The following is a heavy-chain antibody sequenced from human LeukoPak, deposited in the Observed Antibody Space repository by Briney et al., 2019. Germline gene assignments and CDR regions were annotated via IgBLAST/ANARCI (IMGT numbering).Heavy chain of an antibody. V-gene: IGHV3-53*01. CDR2: IYTGGST. Sequence: GGSLRLSCAASGFSVSSDYMSWVRQAPGKGLEWVSVIYTGGSTNHADSVKGRFTISRDNSKNTVYFQMNSLRADDTAVYYCARAVYYHILTGYINWGQGTLVTVSS. CDR1: GFSVSSDY. CDR3: ARAVYYHILTGYIN. D-gene: IGHD3-9*01. J-gene: IGHJ4*02.